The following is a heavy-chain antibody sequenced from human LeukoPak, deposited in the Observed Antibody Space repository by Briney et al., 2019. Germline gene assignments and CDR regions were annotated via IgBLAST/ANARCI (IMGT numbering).Heavy chain of an antibody. CDR1: GGSVRSYW. V-gene: IGHV4-59*10. Sequence: PSETLSLTCEVSGGSVRSYWWGWVRQPAGKGLEWLGRIYSTGSTRFNLSLKSRLTLSIDTSTNQFSPKLTSVTDADTAVYFCARQGYTVSYYFLDYWSQGTLVTVSS. D-gene: IGHD1-26*01. CDR2: IYSTGST. J-gene: IGHJ4*02. CDR3: ARQGYTVSYYFLDY.